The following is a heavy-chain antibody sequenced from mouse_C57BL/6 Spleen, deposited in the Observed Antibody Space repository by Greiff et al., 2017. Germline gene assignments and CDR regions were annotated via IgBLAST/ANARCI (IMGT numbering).Heavy chain of an antibody. D-gene: IGHD2-4*01. Sequence: QVQLQQSGAELARPGASVKLSCKASGYTFTSYGISWVKQRTGQGLEWIGEIYPRSGNTYYNEKFKGKATLTADKSSSTAYMELRSLTSEDSAVYFCARGDDYDRGYAMDYWGQGTSVTVSS. CDR2: IYPRSGNT. J-gene: IGHJ4*01. CDR3: ARGDDYDRGYAMDY. V-gene: IGHV1-81*01. CDR1: GYTFTSYG.